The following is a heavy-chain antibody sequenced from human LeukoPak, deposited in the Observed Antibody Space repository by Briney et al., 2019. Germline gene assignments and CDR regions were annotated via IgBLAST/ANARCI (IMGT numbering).Heavy chain of an antibody. Sequence: SETLSLTCTVSGDSISSDYWSWIRQPPGKGLEWIGYIYYSGSTNYNPSLKSRVTISVDTSKNQFSLKLSSVTAADTAVYYCARERGGKGDFDYWGQGTLVTVSS. CDR3: ARERGGKGDFDY. CDR2: IYYSGST. J-gene: IGHJ4*02. CDR1: GDSISSDY. V-gene: IGHV4-59*01. D-gene: IGHD4-23*01.